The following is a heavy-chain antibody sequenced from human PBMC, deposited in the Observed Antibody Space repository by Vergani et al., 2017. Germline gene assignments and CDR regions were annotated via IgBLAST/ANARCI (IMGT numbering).Heavy chain of an antibody. CDR1: GGSFTDYW. Sequence: QAQLQQWGAGLLKPSETLSLTCAIYGGSFTDYWWTWIRQPPGKGLEWIGEIRHDGITHYSPSLKRRVTISIDTSTHQFSLNLRSVTAADTAVYYCAREGYCTNGVCFTLFDVWGQGALVTVSS. J-gene: IGHJ4*02. CDR2: IRHDGIT. D-gene: IGHD2-8*01. CDR3: AREGYCTNGVCFTLFDV. V-gene: IGHV4-34*01.